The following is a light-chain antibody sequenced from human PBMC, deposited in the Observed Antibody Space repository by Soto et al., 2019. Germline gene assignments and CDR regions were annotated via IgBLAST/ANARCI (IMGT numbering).Light chain of an antibody. CDR3: SSYTSSTAYI. Sequence: QPALTQPASVSGSPGQSITISCTGTSSDVGGYNYVSWYQQHPGDAPKLMIYHVTNRPSGVSNRFSGSKSGNTASLTISGLQAEDEADYYCSSYTSSTAYIFGTGTKVTVL. J-gene: IGLJ1*01. V-gene: IGLV2-14*03. CDR1: SSDVGGYNY. CDR2: HVT.